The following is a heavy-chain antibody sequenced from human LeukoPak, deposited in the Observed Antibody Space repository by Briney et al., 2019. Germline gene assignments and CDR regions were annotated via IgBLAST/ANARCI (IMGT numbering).Heavy chain of an antibody. CDR2: IYTSGST. CDR1: GGSISSGSYY. CDR3: ARSGGGFWSGSFGYLDY. D-gene: IGHD3-3*01. Sequence: SQTLSLTCTVSGGSISSGSYYWSWIRQPAGKGLEWIGRIYTSGSTNYNPSLKSRVTISVDTPKSQFSLRLSSVTAADTAVYYCARSGGGFWSGSFGYLDYWGQGTLVAVSS. J-gene: IGHJ4*02. V-gene: IGHV4-61*02.